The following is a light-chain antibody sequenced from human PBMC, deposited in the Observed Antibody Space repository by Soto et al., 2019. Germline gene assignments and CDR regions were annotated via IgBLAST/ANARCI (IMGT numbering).Light chain of an antibody. CDR2: DVT. CDR3: SSFTTSNTRL. V-gene: IGLV2-14*03. CDR1: SSDVGAYSF. J-gene: IGLJ1*01. Sequence: QSVLTQPASVSGSPGQSIPISCTGTSSDVGAYSFVSWYQQHPGKAPKLIIYDVTNRPSGVSNRFSGSKSGNTASLTISGLQDDDEADYYCSSFTTSNTRLSGTGTKLTVL.